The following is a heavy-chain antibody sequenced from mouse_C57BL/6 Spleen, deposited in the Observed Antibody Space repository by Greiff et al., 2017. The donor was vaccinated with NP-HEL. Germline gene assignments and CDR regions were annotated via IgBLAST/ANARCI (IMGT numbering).Heavy chain of an antibody. V-gene: IGHV1-69*01. CDR3: ARSGGSSSFDV. CDR1: GYTFTSYW. CDR2: IDPSDSYT. Sequence: VQLQQPGAELVMPGASVKLSCKASGYTFTSYWMHWVKQRPGQGLEWIGEIDPSDSYTNYNQKFKGKSTLTVDKSSSTAYMQLSSLTSEDSAVYYCARSGGSSSFDVWGTGTTVTVSS. J-gene: IGHJ1*03. D-gene: IGHD1-1*01.